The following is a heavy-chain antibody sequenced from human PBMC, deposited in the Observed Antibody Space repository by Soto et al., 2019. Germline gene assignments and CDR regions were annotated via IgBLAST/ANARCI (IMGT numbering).Heavy chain of an antibody. CDR2: ISAYNGNT. CDR3: ARVYGSGSWYYGMDV. Sequence: ASVKVSFKASGYTFTSYGISWVRQAPGQGLEWMGWISAYNGNTNYAQKLQGRVTMTTDTSTSTAYMELRSLRSDDTAVYYCARVYGSGSWYYGMDVWGQGTTVTVSS. J-gene: IGHJ6*02. V-gene: IGHV1-18*01. D-gene: IGHD3-10*01. CDR1: GYTFTSYG.